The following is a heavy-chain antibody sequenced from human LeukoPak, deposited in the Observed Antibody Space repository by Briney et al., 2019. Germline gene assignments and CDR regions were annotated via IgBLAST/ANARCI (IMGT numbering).Heavy chain of an antibody. CDR1: GGSISSYY. V-gene: IGHV4-59*08. CDR2: IYYSGST. D-gene: IGHD6-25*01. J-gene: IGHJ4*02. Sequence: SETLSLTCTVSGGSISSYYWSWIRQPPGKGLEWIGYIYYSGSTRYNPSLKSRVTISVDTSKNQFSLKLSSVTAADTAVYYCARGFAAADYWGLGTLVTVSS. CDR3: ARGFAAADY.